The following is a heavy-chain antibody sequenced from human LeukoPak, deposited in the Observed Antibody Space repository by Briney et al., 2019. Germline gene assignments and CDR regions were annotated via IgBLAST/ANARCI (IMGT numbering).Heavy chain of an antibody. CDR2: INTDGSST. V-gene: IGHV3-74*01. D-gene: IGHD4-17*01. Sequence: PGGSLRLSCAASGFTFSSYAMHWVRQAPGKGLVWVSRINTDGSSTSYADSVKGRFTISRDNAKNTLYLQVNSLRDEDTAVYYCARGLDGDYFWGQGTLVTVSS. CDR1: GFTFSSYA. CDR3: ARGLDGDYF. J-gene: IGHJ4*02.